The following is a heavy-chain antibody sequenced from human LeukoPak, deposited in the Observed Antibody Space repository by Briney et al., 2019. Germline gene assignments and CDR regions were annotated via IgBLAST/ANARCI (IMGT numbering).Heavy chain of an antibody. J-gene: IGHJ3*02. CDR2: ISAYNGNT. V-gene: IGHV1-18*01. Sequence: ASVKVSCKASGYTFTSYGISWVRQAPGQGLGWMGWISAYNGNTNYAQKLQGRVTMTTDTFTSTAYMELRSLRSDDTAVYYCARGSGSYWRNDAFDIWGQGTMVTAPS. CDR1: GYTFTSYG. CDR3: ARGSGSYWRNDAFDI. D-gene: IGHD1-26*01.